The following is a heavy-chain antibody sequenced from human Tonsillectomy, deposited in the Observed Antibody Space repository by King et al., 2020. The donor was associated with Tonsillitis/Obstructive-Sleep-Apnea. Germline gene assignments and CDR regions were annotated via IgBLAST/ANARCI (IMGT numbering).Heavy chain of an antibody. Sequence: VQLVESGGGLVQPGGSLRLSCAASGFTFSSYAMSWVRQAPGKGLEWVSAISGSGGSTYYADSVKGRFTISRDNSKNTLYLQMNSLRAEDTAVYYCAKGGAYYDFWSGYFPAGDYYYYGMDVWGQGTTVTVSS. CDR2: ISGSGGST. CDR3: AKGGAYYDFWSGYFPAGDYYYYGMDV. J-gene: IGHJ6*02. V-gene: IGHV3-23*04. CDR1: GFTFSSYA. D-gene: IGHD3-3*01.